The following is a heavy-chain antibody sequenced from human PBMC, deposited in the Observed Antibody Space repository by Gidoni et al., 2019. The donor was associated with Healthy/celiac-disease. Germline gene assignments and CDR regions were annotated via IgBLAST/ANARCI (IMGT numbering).Heavy chain of an antibody. CDR1: GYTFTSYD. CDR2: MNPNSGNT. V-gene: IGHV1-8*01. Sequence: QVQLVQSGAEVKKPGASVKVSCKASGYTFTSYDINWVRQATGQGLEWMGWMNPNSGNTGYAQKFQGRVTMTRNTSISTAYMELSSLRSEDTAVYYCARGFSPRITIGFLSPRFDPWGQGTLVTVSS. J-gene: IGHJ5*02. D-gene: IGHD3-3*01. CDR3: ARGFSPRITIGFLSPRFDP.